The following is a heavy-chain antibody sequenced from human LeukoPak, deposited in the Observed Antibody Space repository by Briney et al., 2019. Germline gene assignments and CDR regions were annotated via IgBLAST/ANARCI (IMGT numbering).Heavy chain of an antibody. CDR2: IYYSGTT. J-gene: IGHJ4*02. CDR1: GGSISSSNYY. D-gene: IGHD1-14*01. Sequence: SETLSLTCTVSGGSISSSNYYWGWIRQPPGKGLEWIGSIYYSGTTYYNPSLKSRVTISVDTSKNQFSLKVTSVTAADKAVYYCARGGTIRAYYWGQGTLVTVSS. V-gene: IGHV4-39*07. CDR3: ARGGTIRAYY.